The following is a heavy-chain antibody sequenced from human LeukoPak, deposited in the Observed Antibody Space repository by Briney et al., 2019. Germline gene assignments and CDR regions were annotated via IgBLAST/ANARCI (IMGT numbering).Heavy chain of an antibody. CDR3: AFRMVRGVIGAFDI. J-gene: IGHJ3*02. CDR1: GGTFSSYA. D-gene: IGHD3-10*01. V-gene: IGHV1-46*01. CDR2: INPSGGST. Sequence: ASVKVSCKASGGTFSSYAISWVRQAPGQGLEWMGIINPSGGSTSYAQKFQGRVTMTRDTSTSTVYMELSSLRSEDTAVYYCAFRMVRGVIGAFDIWGQGTMVTVSS.